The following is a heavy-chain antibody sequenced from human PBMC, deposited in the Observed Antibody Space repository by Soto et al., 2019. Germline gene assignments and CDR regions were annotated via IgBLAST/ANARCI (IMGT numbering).Heavy chain of an antibody. D-gene: IGHD3-3*01. CDR3: ARAYHDYDFYLGGMDV. CDR2: INHSGST. CDR1: GRSFSGYY. J-gene: IGHJ6*02. Sequence: SETLSLTCAVYGRSFSGYYWSWIRQPPGKGLEWTGEINHSGSTNYNPSLKSRVTISVDTSKNQFSLKLSSVTAADTAVYYCARAYHDYDFYLGGMDVWGQGTTVTVSS. V-gene: IGHV4-34*01.